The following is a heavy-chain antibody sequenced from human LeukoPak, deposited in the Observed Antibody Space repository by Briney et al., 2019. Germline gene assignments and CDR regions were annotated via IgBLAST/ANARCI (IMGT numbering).Heavy chain of an antibody. D-gene: IGHD6-13*01. Sequence: TLSLTCAVSGGSISSGGYSWSWIRQPPGKGLEWIGYIYHSGSTYYNPSLKSRVTISVDRSKNQFSLKLSSVTAADTAVYYCARAGYSSSWYRVAFDIWAKGQWSPSLQ. J-gene: IGHJ3*02. CDR2: IYHSGST. CDR1: GGSISSGGYS. CDR3: ARAGYSSSWYRVAFDI. V-gene: IGHV4-30-2*01.